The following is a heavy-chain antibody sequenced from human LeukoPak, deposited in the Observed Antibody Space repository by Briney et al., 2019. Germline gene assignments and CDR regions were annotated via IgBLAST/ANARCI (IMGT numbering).Heavy chain of an antibody. V-gene: IGHV3-23*01. J-gene: IGHJ4*02. CDR3: AKRPPALNGYFHWYFDY. Sequence: GGSLRLSCAASGFTFSSYAMSWVRQTPGKGLEWVSAISGSGGSTYYADSVKGRFTISRDNSKNTLYLQMSSLRAEDTAVYYCAKRPPALNGYFHWYFDYWGQGTLVTVSS. CDR1: GFTFSSYA. CDR2: ISGSGGST. D-gene: IGHD3-9*01.